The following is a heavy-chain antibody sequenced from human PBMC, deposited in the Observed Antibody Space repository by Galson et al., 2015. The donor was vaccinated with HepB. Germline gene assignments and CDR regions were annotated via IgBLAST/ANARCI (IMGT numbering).Heavy chain of an antibody. V-gene: IGHV3-23*01. CDR1: GFTFSSYA. D-gene: IGHD6-13*01. J-gene: IGHJ4*02. CDR2: ISGSGGST. CDR3: AKWGSSWFTFFDY. Sequence: SLRLSCAASGFTFSSYAMSWVRQAPGKGLEWVSAISGSGGSTYYAGSVKGRFTISRDDSKNTLYLQMNSLRAEDTAVYYCAKWGSSWFTFFDYWGQGTLVTVSS.